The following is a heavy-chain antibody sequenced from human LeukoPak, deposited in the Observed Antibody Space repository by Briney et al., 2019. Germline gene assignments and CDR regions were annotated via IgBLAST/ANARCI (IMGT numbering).Heavy chain of an antibody. CDR3: ARDRIAGGIDP. D-gene: IGHD6-13*01. CDR1: GFAFSSYN. V-gene: IGHV3-21*01. CDR2: ISDTSTYM. Sequence: GGSLRLSCAASGFAFSSYNMHWVRLAPGTGLEWVSSISDTSTYMYYADSVKGRFTISRDNAKNSLYLQMNSLRAEDTAVYYCARDRIAGGIDPWGQGTLVTVSS. J-gene: IGHJ5*02.